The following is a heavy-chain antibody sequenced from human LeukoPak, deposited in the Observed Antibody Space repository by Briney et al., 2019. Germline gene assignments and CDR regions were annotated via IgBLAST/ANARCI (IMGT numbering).Heavy chain of an antibody. CDR2: VYNSGST. CDR1: GGSISNYY. Sequence: PSETLSLTCTVSGGSISNYYWSWIRQPPGKGPEWIGCVYNSGSTDYNPSLKSRVTISVDTSKSQFSLKLRSVTAADTAVYYCARDRGRASYYYGMDVWGQGTTVTVSS. V-gene: IGHV4-59*01. J-gene: IGHJ6*02. CDR3: ARDRGRASYYYGMDV.